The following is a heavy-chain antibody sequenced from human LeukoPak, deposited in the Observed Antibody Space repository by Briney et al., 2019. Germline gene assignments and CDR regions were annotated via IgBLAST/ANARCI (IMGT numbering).Heavy chain of an antibody. V-gene: IGHV1-46*01. J-gene: IGHJ3*02. D-gene: IGHD3-22*01. Sequence: ASVKVSCKASGYTFTTYYIHWVRQAPGQGLEWMGIINPSGSSTSYAQNFQGRVTMTRDTSTSTVYMELSSLRSDDTAVYYCASNSYYYDSSGFDAFDIWGQGTMVTVTS. CDR3: ASNSYYYDSSGFDAFDI. CDR1: GYTFTTYY. CDR2: INPSGSST.